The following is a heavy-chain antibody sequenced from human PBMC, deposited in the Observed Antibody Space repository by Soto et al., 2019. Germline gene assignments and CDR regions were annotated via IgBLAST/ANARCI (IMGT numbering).Heavy chain of an antibody. Sequence: EVQLVESGGGLVQPGGSLRLSCAASGFTFSSYWMHWVRQAPGKGLVWVSRINSDGSSTSYADSVKGRFTISRDNAKNKLYLQMNGRRAEETAVYYCATGYCRGGSCYVDAFDIWGQGTMVTVSS. CDR2: INSDGSST. J-gene: IGHJ3*02. CDR3: ATGYCRGGSCYVDAFDI. V-gene: IGHV3-74*01. D-gene: IGHD2-15*01. CDR1: GFTFSSYW.